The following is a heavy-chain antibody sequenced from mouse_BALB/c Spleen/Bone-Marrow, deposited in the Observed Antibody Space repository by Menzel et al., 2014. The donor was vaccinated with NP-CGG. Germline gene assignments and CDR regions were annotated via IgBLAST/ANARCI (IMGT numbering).Heavy chain of an antibody. CDR1: GYTFTDYY. CDR2: IKPNNGDT. V-gene: IGHV1-26*01. Sequence: VQLQQSGPELMKPGASVKMSCKASGYTFTDYYITWVKERHGKSLEWIGNIKPNNGDTFNSQKFRGKATLTVDKSSSTAYMQLNPLTSEDSAVYYCARSRAMDYWGQGTSVTVSS. CDR3: ARSRAMDY. J-gene: IGHJ4*01.